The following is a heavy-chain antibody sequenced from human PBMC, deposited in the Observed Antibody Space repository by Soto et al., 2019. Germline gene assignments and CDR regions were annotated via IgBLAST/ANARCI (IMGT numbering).Heavy chain of an antibody. CDR3: ARGGGYGTPDYYYYYYGMDV. Sequence: SETLSLTCTVSGGSISNSSYYWGWIRQPPGKGLEWIGHIYHSGSTNYNPSLKSRVTISVDKSKNQFSLKLSSVTAADTAVYYCARGGGYGTPDYYYYYYGMDVWGQGTTVTVSS. CDR1: GGSISNSSYY. J-gene: IGHJ6*02. V-gene: IGHV4-39*07. CDR2: IYHSGST. D-gene: IGHD5-18*01.